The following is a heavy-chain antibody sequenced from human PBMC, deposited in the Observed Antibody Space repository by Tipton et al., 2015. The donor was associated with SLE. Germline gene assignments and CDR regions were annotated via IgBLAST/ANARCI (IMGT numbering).Heavy chain of an antibody. CDR1: GGSFSGYY. J-gene: IGHJ4*02. CDR2: INHSGST. V-gene: IGHV4-34*01. CDR3: ARGRYSSSWYDY. D-gene: IGHD6-13*01. Sequence: TLFLTCAVYGGSFSGYYWSWIRQPPGKGLEWIGEINHSGSTNYNPSLKSRVTISVDTSKNQFSLKLSSVTAADTAVYYCARGRYSSSWYDYWGQGPLVTVSS.